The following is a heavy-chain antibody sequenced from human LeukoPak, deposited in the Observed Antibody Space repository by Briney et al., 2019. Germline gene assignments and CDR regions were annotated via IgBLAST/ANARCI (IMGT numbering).Heavy chain of an antibody. V-gene: IGHV1-46*01. CDR3: ARDKAVTTEVTQHFQH. CDR2: INPSGGST. J-gene: IGHJ1*01. D-gene: IGHD4-23*01. CDR1: GYTFTSYY. Sequence: ASVKVSCKASGYTFTSYYMHWVRQAPGQGLEWMGIINPSGGSTGYAQKFQFRVTMTTDTSTSTAYMELRSLRSDDTAVYYCARDKAVTTEVTQHFQHWGQGTLVTVSS.